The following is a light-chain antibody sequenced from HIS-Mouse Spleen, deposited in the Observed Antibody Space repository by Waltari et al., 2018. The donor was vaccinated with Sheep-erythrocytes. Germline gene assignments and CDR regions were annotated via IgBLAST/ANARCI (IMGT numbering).Light chain of an antibody. J-gene: IGLJ2*01. V-gene: IGLV3-1*01. CDR3: QAWDSSTAWNVV. CDR1: KLGDKY. CDR2: QDS. Sequence: SYELTQPPSVSVSPGQTASITCSGDKLGDKYACWYQQKPGQSPVLVIYQDSKRPSGLPGRFSGSNSGNTATLTISGTQAMDEADYYCQAWDSSTAWNVVFGGGTKLTVL.